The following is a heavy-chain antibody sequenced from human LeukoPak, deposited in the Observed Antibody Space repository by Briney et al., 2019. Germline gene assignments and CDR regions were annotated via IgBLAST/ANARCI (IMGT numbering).Heavy chain of an antibody. Sequence: ASVKVSCKASGYTFTSYDINWVRQATGQGLEWMGWMNPNSGNTGYAQKFQGRVTMTRNTSISTAYMELCSLRSEDTAVYYCARGSPYSSNFWFDPWGQGTLVTVPS. J-gene: IGHJ5*02. D-gene: IGHD6-13*01. V-gene: IGHV1-8*01. CDR3: ARGSPYSSNFWFDP. CDR2: MNPNSGNT. CDR1: GYTFTSYD.